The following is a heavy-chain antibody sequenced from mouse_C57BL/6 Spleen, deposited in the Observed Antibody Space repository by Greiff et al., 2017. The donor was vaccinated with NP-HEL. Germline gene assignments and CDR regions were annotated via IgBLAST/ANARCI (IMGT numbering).Heavy chain of an antibody. CDR2: IDPSDSET. CDR1: GYTFTSYW. J-gene: IGHJ4*01. Sequence: QVQLQQPGAELVRPGSSVKLSCKASGYTFTSYWMPWVKQRPIQGLEWIGNIDPSDSETNYNQKFKDKATLTVDKSSSTAYMQLSSLTSEDSAVYYGARDDYDGGYYAMDYWGQGTSVTVAS. D-gene: IGHD2-4*01. CDR3: ARDDYDGGYYAMDY. V-gene: IGHV1-52*01.